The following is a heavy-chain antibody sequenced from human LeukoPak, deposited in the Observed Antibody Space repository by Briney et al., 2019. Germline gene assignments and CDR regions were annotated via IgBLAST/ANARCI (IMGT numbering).Heavy chain of an antibody. V-gene: IGHV4-59*01. D-gene: IGHD2-15*01. CDR1: VHSINRYY. Sequence: PSETLSLPCTVSVHSINRYYWIWLRQPPGKGLEWLGYVDHTGSTNFNTSLNGRVSIYRDTTKNLLSLMLRSVAAADTAVYFCARGRVSSSTWYCNYYYYFYMDVWGKGSTVTV. J-gene: IGHJ6*03. CDR2: VDHTGST. CDR3: ARGRVSSSTWYCNYYYYFYMDV.